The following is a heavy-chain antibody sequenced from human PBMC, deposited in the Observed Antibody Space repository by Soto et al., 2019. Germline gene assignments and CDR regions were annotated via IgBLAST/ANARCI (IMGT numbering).Heavy chain of an antibody. CDR1: GYTFTSYD. D-gene: IGHD2-15*01. V-gene: IGHV1-8*01. CDR3: ARDSYCSGGSCYSGAEYFHH. J-gene: IGHJ1*01. CDR2: MNPNSGNT. Sequence: ASVKVSCKASGYTFTSYDINWVRQATGQGLEWMGWMNPNSGNTGYAQKFQGRVTMTRNTSISTAYMELSSLRSDDTAVYYCARDSYCSGGSCYSGAEYFHHWGQGTLVTVSS.